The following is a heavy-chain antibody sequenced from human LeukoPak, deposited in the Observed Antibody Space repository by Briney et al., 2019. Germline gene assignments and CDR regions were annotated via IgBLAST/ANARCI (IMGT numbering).Heavy chain of an antibody. CDR2: INHSGST. CDR1: GGSFSGYY. V-gene: IGHV4-34*01. CDR3: ARGDTMVRGVMVAFDI. Sequence: PSETLSLTCAVYGGSFSGYYWSWIPKPPGKGLEWMGEINHSGSTNYNPSLKSRVTISVDTSKNQFSLKLSSVTAADTAVYYCARGDTMVRGVMVAFDIWGQGTMVTVSS. J-gene: IGHJ3*02. D-gene: IGHD3-10*01.